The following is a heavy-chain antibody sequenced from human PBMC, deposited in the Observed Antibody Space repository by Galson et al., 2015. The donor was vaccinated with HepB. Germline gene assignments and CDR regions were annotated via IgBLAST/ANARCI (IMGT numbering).Heavy chain of an antibody. D-gene: IGHD5-18*01. CDR1: GFTFSSYG. CDR3: AKTFYAMVYYYYYYMDV. V-gene: IGHV3-30*18. CDR2: ISYDGSNK. J-gene: IGHJ6*03. Sequence: SLRLSCAASGFTFSSYGMHWVRQAPGKGLEWVAVISYDGSNKYYADSVKGRFTISRDNSKNTLYLQMNSLGAEDTAVYYCAKTFYAMVYYYYYYMDVWGKGITVTVSS.